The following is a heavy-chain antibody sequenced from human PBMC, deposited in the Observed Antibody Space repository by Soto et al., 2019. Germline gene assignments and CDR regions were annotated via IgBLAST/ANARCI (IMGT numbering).Heavy chain of an antibody. CDR1: GGSVSSGSYY. J-gene: IGHJ6*02. CDR2: IYYSGST. CDR3: ARWSYYYGMDV. V-gene: IGHV4-61*01. Sequence: SETLSLTCTVSGGSVSSGSYYWNWIRQPPGEGLEWIGYIYYSGSTDYNPSLKSRVTISVDTSKNQFSLKLSSVTAADTAVYYCARWSYYYGMDVWGQGTTVTVSS.